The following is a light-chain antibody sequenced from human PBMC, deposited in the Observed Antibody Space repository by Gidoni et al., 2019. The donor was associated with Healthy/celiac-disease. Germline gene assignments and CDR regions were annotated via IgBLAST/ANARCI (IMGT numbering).Light chain of an antibody. CDR2: GAS. Sequence: EIVFTQSPGTLSLSPGERATLSCRASQSVSIIYLAWYQKKPGEALRLLIYGASSRATGIPDRFSGSGSGKDFTLNIRRLETEDFAVYYCQQYGSLWTFGQGTKVEIK. V-gene: IGKV3-20*01. CDR3: QQYGSLWT. CDR1: QSVSIIY. J-gene: IGKJ1*01.